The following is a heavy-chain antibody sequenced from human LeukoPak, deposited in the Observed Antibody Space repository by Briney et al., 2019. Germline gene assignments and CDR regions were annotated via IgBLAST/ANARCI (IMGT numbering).Heavy chain of an antibody. CDR3: ARRAGDYSHPYDY. J-gene: IGHJ4*02. CDR2: ISDSGGST. Sequence: PGGSLRLSCAASGFTFSSYAMSWVRQAPGKGLEWVSVISDSGGSTYYADSVKGRLTPSRDNSKNTLYLQMNSLRAEDTAVYYCARRAGDYSHPYDYWGQGTLVTVSS. D-gene: IGHD3-22*01. CDR1: GFTFSSYA. V-gene: IGHV3-23*01.